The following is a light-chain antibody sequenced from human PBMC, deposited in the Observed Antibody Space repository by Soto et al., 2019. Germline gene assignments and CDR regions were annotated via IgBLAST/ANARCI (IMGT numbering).Light chain of an antibody. CDR2: DAS. CDR3: QQRSNWPIT. CDR1: QSVSSN. Sequence: ILLKQPPPTLSVSPGEKDTLSCRASQSVSSNLAWYQQKPGQAPRLLIYDASNRATGIPARFSGSGSGTDFTLTISSLEPEDFAVYYCQQRSNWPITFGQGTRLEIK. V-gene: IGKV3-11*01. J-gene: IGKJ5*01.